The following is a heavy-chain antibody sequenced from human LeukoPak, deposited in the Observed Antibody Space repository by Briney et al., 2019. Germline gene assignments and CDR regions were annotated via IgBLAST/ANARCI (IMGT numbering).Heavy chain of an antibody. CDR2: IKQDGSEK. CDR1: GFTFTTYA. CDR3: ASVLRYFDWSFDY. Sequence: QSGGSLRLSCAASGFTFTTYAMSWVRQAPGKGLEWVANIKQDGSEKYYVDSVKGRFTISRDNAKNSLYLQMNSLRAEDTAVYYCASVLRYFDWSFDYWGQGTLVTVSS. V-gene: IGHV3-7*01. J-gene: IGHJ4*02. D-gene: IGHD3-9*01.